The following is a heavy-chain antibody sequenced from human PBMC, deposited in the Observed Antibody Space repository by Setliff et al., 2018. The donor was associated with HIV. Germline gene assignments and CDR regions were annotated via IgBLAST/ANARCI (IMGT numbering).Heavy chain of an antibody. J-gene: IGHJ4*02. D-gene: IGHD1-20*01. CDR2: IFYTGYT. V-gene: IGHV4-39*07. CDR3: ARVVKGYNWNYFDC. CDR1: GDSISSSTYY. Sequence: SETLSLTCTVSGDSISSSTYYWGWIRQPPGRGLEWIGSIFYTGYTYYSPSLESRVTMSVDTSKNQFSLRVRSVTAADTAVYYCARVVKGYNWNYFDCWGQGTLVTVSS.